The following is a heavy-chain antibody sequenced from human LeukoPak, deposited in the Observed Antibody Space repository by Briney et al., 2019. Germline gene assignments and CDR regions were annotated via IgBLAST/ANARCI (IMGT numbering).Heavy chain of an antibody. CDR3: ARGTLRWHLDH. V-gene: IGHV4-59*01. Sequence: SETLSLTCTVSGGSISSYYWSWIRQPPWKGLEWSGYIYYSGSTNYNPSLKGRVTISVNTSRSQFSLKLTSVTAADTAVYYCARGTLRWHLDHWGQGTPVTVSS. CDR2: IYYSGST. D-gene: IGHD4-23*01. CDR1: GGSISSYY. J-gene: IGHJ4*02.